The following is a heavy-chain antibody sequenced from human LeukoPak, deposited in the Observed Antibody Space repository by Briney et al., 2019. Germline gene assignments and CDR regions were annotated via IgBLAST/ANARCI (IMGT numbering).Heavy chain of an antibody. CDR3: ARDLMTTVVTGGIDAFDI. CDR2: ISPSGGST. Sequence: ASVKVSCKAFGYTFTSNYMHWVRQAPGQGPEWMGVISPSGGSTTYAQKFQGRVTLTRDMSTSTDYLELSSLRSEDTAVYYCARDLMTTVVTGGIDAFDIWGQGTMVTVSS. V-gene: IGHV1-46*01. D-gene: IGHD4-23*01. CDR1: GYTFTSNY. J-gene: IGHJ3*02.